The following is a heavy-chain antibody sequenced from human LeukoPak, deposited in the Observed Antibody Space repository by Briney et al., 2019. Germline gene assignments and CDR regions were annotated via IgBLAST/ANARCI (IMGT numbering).Heavy chain of an antibody. J-gene: IGHJ4*02. CDR2: ISWNSGSI. Sequence: PGGSLRLSCAASGFTFDDYAMHWVRQAPGKGLEWVSGISWNSGSIGYADSVKGRFTISRDNAKNSLYLQMNSLRAEDTAVYYCARSLTPRLNNHDYGGNLVDYWGQGTLVTVSS. V-gene: IGHV3-9*01. CDR3: ARSLTPRLNNHDYGGNLVDY. CDR1: GFTFDDYA. D-gene: IGHD4-23*01.